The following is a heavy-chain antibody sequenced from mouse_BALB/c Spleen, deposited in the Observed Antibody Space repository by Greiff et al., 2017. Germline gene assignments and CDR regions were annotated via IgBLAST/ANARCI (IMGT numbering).Heavy chain of an antibody. J-gene: IGHJ3*01. CDR1: GFTFTDYY. Sequence: EVNVVESGGGLVQPGGSLRLSCATSGFTFTDYYMSWVRQPPGKALEWLGFIRNKANGYTTEYSASVKGRFTISRDNSQSILYLQMNTLRAEDSATYYCARDRDYGIFAYWGQGTLVTVSA. D-gene: IGHD2-1*01. CDR2: IRNKANGYTT. CDR3: ARDRDYGIFAY. V-gene: IGHV7-3*02.